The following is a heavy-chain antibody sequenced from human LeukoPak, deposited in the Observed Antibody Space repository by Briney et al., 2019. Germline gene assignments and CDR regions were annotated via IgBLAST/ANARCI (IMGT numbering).Heavy chain of an antibody. CDR1: GFTFSSYS. V-gene: IGHV3-21*01. CDR3: ARDLPRTIFGVVMVGAFDI. J-gene: IGHJ3*02. CDR2: ISSSSSYI. D-gene: IGHD3-3*01. Sequence: GGSLRLSCAASGFTFSSYSMNWVRQAPGKGLEWVSSISSSSSYIYYADSVKGRFTISRDNAKNSLYLQMNSLRAEDTAVYYCARDLPRTIFGVVMVGAFDIWGQGTMVTVSS.